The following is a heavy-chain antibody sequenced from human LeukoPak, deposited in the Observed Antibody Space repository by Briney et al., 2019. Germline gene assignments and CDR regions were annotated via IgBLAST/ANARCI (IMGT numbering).Heavy chain of an antibody. D-gene: IGHD2-2*01. Sequence: PSETLSLTCAVYGGSFSGYYWSWIRQPPGKGLEWIGEIDHSGSTNYNPSLKSRVTISVDTSKNQFSLKLSSVTAADTAVYYCARGRSLGLYQPNNWFDPWGQGTLVTVSS. V-gene: IGHV4-34*01. CDR1: GGSFSGYY. J-gene: IGHJ5*02. CDR3: ARGRSLGLYQPNNWFDP. CDR2: IDHSGST.